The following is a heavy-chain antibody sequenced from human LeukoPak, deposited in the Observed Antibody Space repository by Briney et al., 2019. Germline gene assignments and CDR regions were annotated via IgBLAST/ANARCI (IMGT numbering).Heavy chain of an antibody. V-gene: IGHV3-30*18. J-gene: IGHJ4*02. D-gene: IGHD4/OR15-4a*01. Sequence: GSLILSCAASGFTFSSYGMHWVRQAPGKGLEWVAVISYDGSNKYYADSVKGRFTISRDNSKNTLYLQMNSLRAEDTAVYYCAKALDYGDFDYWGQGTLVTVSS. CDR2: ISYDGSNK. CDR3: AKALDYGDFDY. CDR1: GFTFSSYG.